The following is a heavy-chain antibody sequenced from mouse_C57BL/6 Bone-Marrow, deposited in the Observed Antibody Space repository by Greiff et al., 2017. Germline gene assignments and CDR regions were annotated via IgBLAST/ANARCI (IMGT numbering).Heavy chain of an antibody. CDR1: GYTFTSYG. J-gene: IGHJ2*01. CDR3: AFYYLDY. CDR2: IYPRSGNT. Sequence: VKVVESGAELARPGASVKLSCKASGYTFTSYGISWVKQRTGQGLEWIGEIYPRSGNTYYNEKFKGKATLTADKSSSTAYMELRSLTSEDSAVYFCAFYYLDYWGQGTTLTVSS. V-gene: IGHV1-81*01.